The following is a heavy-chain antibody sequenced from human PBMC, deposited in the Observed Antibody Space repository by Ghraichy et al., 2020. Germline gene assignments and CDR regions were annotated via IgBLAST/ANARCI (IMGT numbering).Heavy chain of an antibody. CDR2: INHSGST. Sequence: SETLSLTCAVYGGSFSGYYWSWIRQPPGKGLEWIGEINHSGSTNYNPSLKSRVTISVDTSKNQFSLKLSSVTAADTAVYYCARCITGTITRGCPKRGTRYYFDYWGQGTLVTVSS. D-gene: IGHD1-7*01. V-gene: IGHV4-34*01. CDR1: GGSFSGYY. CDR3: ARCITGTITRGCPKRGTRYYFDY. J-gene: IGHJ4*02.